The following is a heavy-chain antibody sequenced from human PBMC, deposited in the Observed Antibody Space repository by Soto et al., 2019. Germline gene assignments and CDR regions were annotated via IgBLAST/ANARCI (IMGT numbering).Heavy chain of an antibody. CDR2: IRSKANSDAT. Sequence: EVQLVESGGGLVQPGGSLKLSCVASGFTFSGSAMHWVRQASGKGLEWVGRIRSKANSDATAYGASVKGRFTISRDDSKNNAYLQMNSVKTEDMAVYYCVRYCSDGSCPDAFDIWGQGTMVTVSS. CDR1: GFTFSGSA. CDR3: VRYCSDGSCPDAFDI. V-gene: IGHV3-73*02. J-gene: IGHJ3*02. D-gene: IGHD2-15*01.